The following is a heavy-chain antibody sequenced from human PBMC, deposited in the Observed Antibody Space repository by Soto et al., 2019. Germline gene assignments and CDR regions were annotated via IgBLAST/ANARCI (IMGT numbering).Heavy chain of an antibody. V-gene: IGHV4-59*01. J-gene: IGHJ4*02. Sequence: PSETLSLTWTVSGGSISNYYWSWIRQPPGKGLEWIGYIYYSGSTNYNPSLKSRVTISVDTSKNQFSLKLSSVTAADTAVYYCARRYGGNFDYWGQGTLVTVSS. CDR2: IYYSGST. CDR1: GGSISNYY. D-gene: IGHD1-26*01. CDR3: ARRYGGNFDY.